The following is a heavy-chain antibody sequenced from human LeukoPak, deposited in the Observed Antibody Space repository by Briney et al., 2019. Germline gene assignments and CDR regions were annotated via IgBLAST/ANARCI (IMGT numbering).Heavy chain of an antibody. Sequence: SETLSLTCTVSGGSISSYYWSWIRQPPGKGLEWIGYIYCSGSTNYNPSLKSRVTISVDTSKNQFSLKLSSVTAADTAVYYCARVKYYYDSSGYYGYYFDYWGQGTLVTVSS. V-gene: IGHV4-59*01. CDR3: ARVKYYYDSSGYYGYYFDY. J-gene: IGHJ4*02. D-gene: IGHD3-22*01. CDR2: IYCSGST. CDR1: GGSISSYY.